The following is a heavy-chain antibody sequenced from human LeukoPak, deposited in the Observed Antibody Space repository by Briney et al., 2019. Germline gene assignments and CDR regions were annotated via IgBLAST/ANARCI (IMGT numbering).Heavy chain of an antibody. CDR3: AREAHYYDKFVWFDP. Sequence: GGSLRLSCTASGFTVSSNYMSWVRQAPGKGLEWVSVIYSGGSTYYADSVKGRFTISRDNSKNTLYLQMNSLRAEDTAVYYCAREAHYYDKFVWFDPWGQGTLVTVSS. V-gene: IGHV3-66*01. CDR1: GFTVSSNY. J-gene: IGHJ5*02. D-gene: IGHD3-22*01. CDR2: IYSGGST.